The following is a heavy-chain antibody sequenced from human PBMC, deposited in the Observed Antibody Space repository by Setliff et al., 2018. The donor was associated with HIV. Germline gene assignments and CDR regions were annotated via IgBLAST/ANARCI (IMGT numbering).Heavy chain of an antibody. D-gene: IGHD6-13*01. CDR3: ARGRGSSSSWPIDY. CDR2: ILYNGTT. CDR1: GGSVSSDDYY. Sequence: SETLSLTCAVSGGSVSSDDYYWAWIRQFPGKGLEWVGYILYNGTTYYNPSIKSRVAISVDTSKNQFSLKLRSMTAADTAVYYCARGRGSSSSWPIDYWGQGTLVTVSS. V-gene: IGHV4-31*11. J-gene: IGHJ4*02.